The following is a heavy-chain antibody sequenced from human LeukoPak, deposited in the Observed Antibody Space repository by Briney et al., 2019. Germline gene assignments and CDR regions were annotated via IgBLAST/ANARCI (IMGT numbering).Heavy chain of an antibody. Sequence: PGGSLRLSCAASGFTFSSYAMSWVRQAPGKGLEWVSAISGSGGSTYYADSVKGRFTISRDNSKNTLYLQMNSRRAEDTAVYYCAKGRSSWYAFDIWGQGTMVTVSS. CDR3: AKGRSSWYAFDI. V-gene: IGHV3-23*01. J-gene: IGHJ3*02. D-gene: IGHD6-13*01. CDR2: ISGSGGST. CDR1: GFTFSSYA.